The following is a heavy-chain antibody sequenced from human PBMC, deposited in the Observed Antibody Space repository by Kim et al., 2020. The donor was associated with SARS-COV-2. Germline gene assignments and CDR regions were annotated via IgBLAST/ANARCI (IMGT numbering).Heavy chain of an antibody. CDR3: ARDYRGSNWFDP. D-gene: IGHD3-10*01. Sequence: NSHPSSKGRVTISVDPSKNQFSLKLSSVTAADTAVYYCARDYRGSNWFDPWGQGTLVTVSS. V-gene: IGHV4-59*01. J-gene: IGHJ5*02.